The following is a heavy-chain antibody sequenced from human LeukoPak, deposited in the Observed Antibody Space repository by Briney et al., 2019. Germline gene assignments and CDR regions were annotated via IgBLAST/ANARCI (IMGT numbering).Heavy chain of an antibody. Sequence: GGSLRLXCAASGFTCSSYAMSWVRQAPGKGLESVSAISGSGGSTYYADSVKGRFTISRDNSKNTLYLQMNSLRAEDTAVYYCAKDPYIVSSTSQNWFDPWGQGTLVTVSS. CDR1: GFTCSSYA. J-gene: IGHJ5*02. CDR3: AKDPYIVSSTSQNWFDP. CDR2: ISGSGGST. V-gene: IGHV3-23*01. D-gene: IGHD2-2*01.